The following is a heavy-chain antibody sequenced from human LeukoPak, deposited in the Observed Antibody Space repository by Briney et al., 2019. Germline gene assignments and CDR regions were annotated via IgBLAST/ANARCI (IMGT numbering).Heavy chain of an antibody. CDR2: IYTNGST. D-gene: IGHD4-23*01. V-gene: IGHV4-4*07. CDR3: ARVRGYGGNSGGYYYYYMDV. Sequence: SETLSLTCTVSGGSISSYYWSWIRQPAGKGLEWIGRIYTNGSTNYNPSLKSRVTMSIDTPKNQFSLKLSSVTAADTAVYYCARVRGYGGNSGGYYYYYMDVWGKGTTVTVSS. CDR1: GGSISSYY. J-gene: IGHJ6*03.